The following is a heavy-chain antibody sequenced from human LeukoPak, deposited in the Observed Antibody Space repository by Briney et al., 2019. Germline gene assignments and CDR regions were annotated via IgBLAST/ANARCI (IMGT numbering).Heavy chain of an antibody. V-gene: IGHV1-2*02. Sequence: ASVKVSCKASGYTFTDYYMHWVRQAPGQGLEWMGWINPNSGGTNYAQKFQGRVTMTRDTSISTAYMELSRLRSDDTAVYYCAREYWEGTIFTPWGQGTLVTVSS. J-gene: IGHJ5*02. CDR2: INPNSGGT. CDR3: AREYWEGTIFTP. CDR1: GYTFTDYY. D-gene: IGHD3-9*01.